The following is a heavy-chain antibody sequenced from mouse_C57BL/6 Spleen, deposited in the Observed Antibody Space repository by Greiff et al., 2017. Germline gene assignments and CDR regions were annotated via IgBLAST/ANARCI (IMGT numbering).Heavy chain of an antibody. CDR2: IYPRSGNT. V-gene: IGHV1-81*01. D-gene: IGHD1-1*01. CDR1: GYTFTSYG. Sequence: QVQLQPSGAELARPGASVKLSCKASGYTFTSYGISWVQQSTGQGLEWIGEIYPRSGNTYSNEQFKGKATLTADKSSSTADMEVRSRTSEDAAVYFWARRDTTVKGDYWGQGTTRTVSS. J-gene: IGHJ2*01. CDR3: ARRDTTVKGDY.